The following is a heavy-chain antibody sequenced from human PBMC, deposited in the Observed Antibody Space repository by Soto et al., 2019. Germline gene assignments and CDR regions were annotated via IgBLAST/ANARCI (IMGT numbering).Heavy chain of an antibody. V-gene: IGHV3-23*01. CDR1: GFTFSSFA. CDR2: ISGSGGTI. CDR3: AKDPSRYAFDI. J-gene: IGHJ3*02. Sequence: GGSLRLSCAASGFTFSSFAMTWVRQAPGKGLEWVSIISGSGGTIYYADSVKGRFTISRDNSKNTLYLQMNSLRGEDTAVYYCAKDPSRYAFDIWGQGTMVTVSS.